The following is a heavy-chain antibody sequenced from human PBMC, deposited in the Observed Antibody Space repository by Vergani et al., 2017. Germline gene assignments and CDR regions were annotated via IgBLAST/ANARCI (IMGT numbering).Heavy chain of an antibody. Sequence: EVQLLESGGGLVPPGGSLRLSCAASGFNFRSYHMSWVRQAPGKGLEWVSSISSSDSRTYYADSVRGRVTISRDNSKNTVYLQMDDLRAEDTAVYYCAKDLSVVEAADDFRGQGTLVTVSS. CDR3: AKDLSVVEAADDF. CDR2: ISSSDSRT. J-gene: IGHJ4*02. V-gene: IGHV3-23*01. D-gene: IGHD6-13*01. CDR1: GFNFRSYH.